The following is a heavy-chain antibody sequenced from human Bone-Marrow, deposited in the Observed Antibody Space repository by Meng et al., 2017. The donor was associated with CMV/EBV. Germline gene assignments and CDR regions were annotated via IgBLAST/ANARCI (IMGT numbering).Heavy chain of an antibody. CDR2: ISSSSSYI. CDR1: GFTFSDYY. Sequence: GESLKISCAASGFTFSDYYMNWVRQAPGKGLEWVSSISSSSSYIYYADSVKGRFTISRDNAKNSLFLQMSSLTAEDTAVYYCAREVSGSYWFDYWGQGTPVTVSS. CDR3: AREVSGSYWFDY. V-gene: IGHV3-21*01. D-gene: IGHD1-26*01. J-gene: IGHJ4*02.